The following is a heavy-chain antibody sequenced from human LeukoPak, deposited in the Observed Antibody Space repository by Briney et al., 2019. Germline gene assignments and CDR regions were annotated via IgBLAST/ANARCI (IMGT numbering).Heavy chain of an antibody. J-gene: IGHJ4*02. CDR2: IGGNGAT. D-gene: IGHD1-1*01. V-gene: IGHV3-23*01. CDR3: ARHSSQGTFDS. Sequence: QPGRSLRLSCAASGFTFSSYAMHWVRQAPGKGLEWVSAIGGNGATYYAESVKGRFTISRDTSRNTLYLQMHSLRPEDTAVYNCARHSSQGTFDSWGQGTLVTVSS. CDR1: GFTFSSYA.